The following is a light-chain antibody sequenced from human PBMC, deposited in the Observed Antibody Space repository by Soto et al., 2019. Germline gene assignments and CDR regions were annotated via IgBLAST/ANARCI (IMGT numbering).Light chain of an antibody. J-gene: IGKJ1*01. CDR1: QSISSSY. V-gene: IGKV3-20*01. Sequence: EIVLTQSPGTLSLSPGERATLSCRASQSISSSYLAWYQQKPGLAPSLLIHGASSRATGFPDRFSGSGSGTDFTLIISRLEPEDFAVYYCHQYHNWPSWTFGQGTKVQLK. CDR2: GAS. CDR3: HQYHNWPSWT.